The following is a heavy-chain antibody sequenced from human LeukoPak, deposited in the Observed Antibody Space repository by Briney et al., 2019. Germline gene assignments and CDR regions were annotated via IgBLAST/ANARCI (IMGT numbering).Heavy chain of an antibody. CDR2: ISSNGGST. V-gene: IGHV3-23*01. J-gene: IGHJ4*02. CDR3: AQCTGTSWDHNPFDY. D-gene: IGHD2-2*01. Sequence: GGSLRLSCAASGFSFSSYAMTWVRQAPGKGLEWVSGISSNGGSTHDADSVKGRFTISRDNSKNTLYLQMSSLRAEDTAVYYCAQCTGTSWDHNPFDYWGQGTLVTVSS. CDR1: GFSFSSYA.